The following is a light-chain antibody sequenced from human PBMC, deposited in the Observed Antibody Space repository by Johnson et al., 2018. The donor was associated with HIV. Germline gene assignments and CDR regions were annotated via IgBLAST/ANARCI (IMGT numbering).Light chain of an antibody. J-gene: IGLJ1*01. CDR1: YSDIGNNF. CDR3: GIWQTGLSTGGV. Sequence: QSVLTQPPSVSAAPGQKVTISCSGSYSDIGNNFVSWYQQLPGAAPNLLIYKHDHRPSGLPDRFSGSKPGTSATLSITGLQTGDEADYYCGIWQTGLSTGGVFGTGTKVTVL. V-gene: IGLV1-51*02. CDR2: KHD.